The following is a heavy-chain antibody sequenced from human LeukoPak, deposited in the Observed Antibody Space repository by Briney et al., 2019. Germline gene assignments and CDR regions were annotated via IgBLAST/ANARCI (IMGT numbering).Heavy chain of an antibody. CDR3: AREGTFDI. CDR2: KSISGST. Sequence: PSETLSLTCTVSGGSISSSSHYWGWIRQPPGEGLEWIGSKSISGSTNYNPSLKSRVTMSVDTSKNQFSLKVNSVTAADTAIYYCAREGTFDIWGQGTMVTVSS. CDR1: GGSISSSSHY. J-gene: IGHJ3*02. V-gene: IGHV4-39*07.